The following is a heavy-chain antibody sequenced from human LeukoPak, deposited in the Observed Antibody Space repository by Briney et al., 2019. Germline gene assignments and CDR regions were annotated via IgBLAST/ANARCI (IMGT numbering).Heavy chain of an antibody. V-gene: IGHV3-23*01. J-gene: IGHJ4*02. CDR1: GFTFSSYA. Sequence: GGSLRLSCAASGFTFSSYAMNWVRQAPGKGLEWVSVISGSGASTYYADSVKGRFTISRDNSKNTLYLQMNSLRAEDTAVYYCAKNKILTGYYGLDYWGQGTLVTVSS. D-gene: IGHD3-9*01. CDR3: AKNKILTGYYGLDY. CDR2: ISGSGAST.